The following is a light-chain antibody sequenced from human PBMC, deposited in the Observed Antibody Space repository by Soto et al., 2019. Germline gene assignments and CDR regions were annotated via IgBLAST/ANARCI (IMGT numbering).Light chain of an antibody. J-gene: IGKJ2*01. Sequence: IVMTQSPSQKFLLYGGIAHISCRASQSVSSYLAWYQQKPGQAPRLLIYDASNRATGIPARFSGSGSGTDFTLTISSLEPEDFAVYYCQQRSNRPPYTFGQGTKVDIK. CDR2: DAS. CDR3: QQRSNRPPYT. CDR1: QSVSSY. V-gene: IGKV3-11*01.